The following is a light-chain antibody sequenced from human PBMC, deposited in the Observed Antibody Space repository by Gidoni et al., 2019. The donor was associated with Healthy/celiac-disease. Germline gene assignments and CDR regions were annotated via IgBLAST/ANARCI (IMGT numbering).Light chain of an antibody. J-gene: IGKJ5*01. CDR1: QSANTY. V-gene: IGKV3-20*01. CDR3: QQYASSPLT. CDR2: DAS. Sequence: EIVLAPSPGTLSLTPGERATLSCRASQSANTYLAWYQQRPGQTPRLLIFDASSRATGIPDRFSGSGSGTDFTLTISRLEPQDFAVYYCQQYASSPLTFGQGTRLEIK.